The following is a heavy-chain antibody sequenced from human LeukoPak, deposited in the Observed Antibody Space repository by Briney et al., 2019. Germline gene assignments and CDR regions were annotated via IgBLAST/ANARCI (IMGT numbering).Heavy chain of an antibody. V-gene: IGHV4-4*09. CDR2: IYTSGST. Sequence: PSETLSLTCTVSGGSISSYYWSWIRQPPGKGLEWIGYIYTSGSTNYNPSLKSRVIISVDTSKNQFSLKLSSVTAADTAVYYCARRPSGYYYMDVWGKGTTVTVSS. D-gene: IGHD1-26*01. CDR1: GGSISSYY. CDR3: ARRPSGYYYMDV. J-gene: IGHJ6*03.